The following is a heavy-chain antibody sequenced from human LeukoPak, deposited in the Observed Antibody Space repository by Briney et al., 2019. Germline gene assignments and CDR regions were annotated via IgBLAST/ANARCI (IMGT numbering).Heavy chain of an antibody. Sequence: SSETLSLTCTVSGGSISSYYWSWLRQPPGKGLEWIGYIYTSGSSNYNPSLKSRVTISVDTSKNQFSLKLSSVTAADTAVYYCARLGGSSWTYYYYYTDVWGKGTTVTVSS. V-gene: IGHV4-4*09. CDR2: IYTSGSS. CDR1: GGSISSYY. D-gene: IGHD6-13*01. CDR3: ARLGGSSWTYYYYYTDV. J-gene: IGHJ6*03.